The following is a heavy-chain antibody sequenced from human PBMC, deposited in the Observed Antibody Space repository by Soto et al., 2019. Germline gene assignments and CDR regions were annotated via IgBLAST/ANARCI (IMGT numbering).Heavy chain of an antibody. CDR1: GFTFSSYA. CDR3: ATHHSPGDYGSGSYYPN. CDR2: ISGSGGST. Sequence: GGSLRLSCAASGFTFSSYAMSWVRQAPGKGLEWVSAISGSGGSTYYADSVKGRFPISRDNSKNTLYLQMNSLRAEDTAVYYCATHHSPGDYGSGSYYPNWGQGTLVTVSS. J-gene: IGHJ4*02. V-gene: IGHV3-23*01. D-gene: IGHD3-10*01.